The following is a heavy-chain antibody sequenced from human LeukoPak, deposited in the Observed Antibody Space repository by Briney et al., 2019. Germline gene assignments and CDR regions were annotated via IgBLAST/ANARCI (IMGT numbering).Heavy chain of an antibody. CDR3: ARGGSGYDSFDY. J-gene: IGHJ4*02. CDR1: GGSIRTYY. CDR2: ISYSGST. V-gene: IGHV4-59*01. D-gene: IGHD5-12*01. Sequence: SETLSLTCTVSGGSIRTYYWSWIRQPPGKGLEWIGYISYSGSTNYNPSLKSRVTISVDTSKTQFSLKLSSVTAADTAVYYCARGGSGYDSFDYWGQGTLVTVSS.